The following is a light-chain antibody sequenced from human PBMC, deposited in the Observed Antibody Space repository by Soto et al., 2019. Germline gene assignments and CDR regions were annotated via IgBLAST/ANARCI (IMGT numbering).Light chain of an antibody. J-gene: IGLJ3*02. CDR2: EVT. CDR3: SSYSSTSTPWV. Sequence: QPASVSGSPGQSITIFCTGTSSDVGAYKFVSWYRHHPGRAPQVMIYEVTNRPSGVSSRFSGSQSGNTASLTISGLQPEDEGDYYCSSYSSTSTPWVFGGGTKLTVL. CDR1: SSDVGAYKF. V-gene: IGLV2-14*01.